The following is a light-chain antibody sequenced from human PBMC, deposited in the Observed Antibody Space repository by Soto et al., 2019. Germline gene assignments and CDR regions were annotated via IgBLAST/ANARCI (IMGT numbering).Light chain of an antibody. J-gene: IGKJ1*01. CDR1: QSVSSN. CDR3: QQYNSYSWT. V-gene: IGKV3-15*01. CDR2: GAS. Sequence: EIVMTQSPATLSVSPGERATLSCRASQSVSSNLAWYQQKPGQAPRLLIYGASTRATDIPARFSGSGSGTEFTLTISSLQPDDFATYYCQQYNSYSWTFGQGTKVDIK.